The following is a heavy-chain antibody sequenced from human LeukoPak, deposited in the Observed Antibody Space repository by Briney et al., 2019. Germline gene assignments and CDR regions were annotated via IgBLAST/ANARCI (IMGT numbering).Heavy chain of an antibody. Sequence: SETLSLTCAVYGESFSGYFWNWIRQPPGKGLEWIGEINHSGSTSNHNPSLKSRVTMSVDTSKNQFSLKLSSVTAADTAVYYCARSTWLLDKWGQGTLVTVSS. D-gene: IGHD3-22*01. CDR2: INHSGSTS. CDR3: ARSTWLLDK. J-gene: IGHJ4*02. V-gene: IGHV4-34*01. CDR1: GESFSGYF.